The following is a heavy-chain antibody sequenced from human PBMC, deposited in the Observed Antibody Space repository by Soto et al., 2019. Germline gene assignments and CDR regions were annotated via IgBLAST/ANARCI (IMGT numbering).Heavy chain of an antibody. CDR2: IYPGDSDT. D-gene: IGHD3-22*01. Sequence: GESLKISCKGSGYSFTSYWIGWVRQMPGKGLEWMGIIYPGDSDTRYSPSFQGQVTISADKSISTAYLQWSSLKASDTAMHYCARFTPSTYDSSGYWGDAFDIWGQGTMVTVSS. J-gene: IGHJ3*02. CDR1: GYSFTSYW. V-gene: IGHV5-51*01. CDR3: ARFTPSTYDSSGYWGDAFDI.